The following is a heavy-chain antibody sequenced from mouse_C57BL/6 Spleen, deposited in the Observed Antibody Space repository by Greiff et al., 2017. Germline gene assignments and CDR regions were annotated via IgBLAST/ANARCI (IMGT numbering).Heavy chain of an antibody. CDR2: INPSNGVT. Sequence: VQLQQPGTELVKPGASVKLSCKASGYTFTSYWMHWVKQRPGQGLEWIGNINPSNGVTNYNEKFKSKATLTVDKSSSTAYMRLSSLTSEDSAVYYCARSSSTMITGQVFDYWGQGTTLTVSS. CDR3: ARSSSTMITGQVFDY. V-gene: IGHV1-53*01. CDR1: GYTFTSYW. J-gene: IGHJ2*01. D-gene: IGHD2-4*01.